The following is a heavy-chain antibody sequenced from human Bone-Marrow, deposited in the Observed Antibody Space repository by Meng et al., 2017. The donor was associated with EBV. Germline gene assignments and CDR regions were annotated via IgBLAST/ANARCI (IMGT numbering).Heavy chain of an antibody. CDR3: ASESGRGYTPDY. D-gene: IGHD3-10*01. CDR1: GGTSTSDA. Sequence: QVQVVQSGAGVKKPGSSVTVSCKTSGGTSTSDAISWVRQAPGQGLEWMGGLIPMSGAPNYAQKFQGRITITADESTSTHYMDLSSLRSEDTAVYYCASESGRGYTPDYWGQGTLVTVSS. V-gene: IGHV1-69*01. CDR2: LIPMSGAP. J-gene: IGHJ4*02.